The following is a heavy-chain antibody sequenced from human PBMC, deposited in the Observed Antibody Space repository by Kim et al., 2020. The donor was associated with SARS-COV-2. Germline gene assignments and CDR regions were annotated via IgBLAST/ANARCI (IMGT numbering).Heavy chain of an antibody. CDR2: ISGSGGST. J-gene: IGHJ4*02. V-gene: IGHV3-23*01. D-gene: IGHD2-2*01. Sequence: GGSLRLSCAASGFTFSSYAMSWVRQAPGKGLEWVSAISGSGGSTYYADSVKGRFTISRDNSKNTLYLQMNSLRAEDTAVYYCAKPWIDCSSTSCYEDYWGQGTLVTVSS. CDR1: GFTFSSYA. CDR3: AKPWIDCSSTSCYEDY.